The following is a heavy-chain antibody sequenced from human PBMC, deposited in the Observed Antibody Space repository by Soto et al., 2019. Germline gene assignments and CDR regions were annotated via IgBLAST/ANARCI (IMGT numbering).Heavy chain of an antibody. CDR1: GYSFTNYL. Sequence: PGESLKISCQGSGYSFTNYLIGWVRQMPGKGLEWMGIIYPGDSDTRYSPSFQGQVTTSADKSISTAYLQWSSLKASDTAMYYCARRIAVTGTIIYYFDYWGQGTLVTVSS. CDR3: ARRIAVTGTIIYYFDY. CDR2: IYPGDSDT. D-gene: IGHD6-19*01. V-gene: IGHV5-51*01. J-gene: IGHJ4*02.